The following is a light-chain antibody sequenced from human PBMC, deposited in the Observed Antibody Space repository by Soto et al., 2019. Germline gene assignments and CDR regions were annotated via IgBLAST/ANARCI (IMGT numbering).Light chain of an antibody. CDR2: GAS. J-gene: IGKJ5*01. CDR1: QGFSTY. Sequence: DIQVTQSPSTLSASVGDRVTITCRASQGFSTYLAWYQQKPGKAPKLLIYGASTLQSGVPSRFSGTGSGTDFTLTISSLQPEDFAIYYCQQTFGKPLVTFGQGTRLEIK. CDR3: QQTFGKPLVT. V-gene: IGKV1-39*01.